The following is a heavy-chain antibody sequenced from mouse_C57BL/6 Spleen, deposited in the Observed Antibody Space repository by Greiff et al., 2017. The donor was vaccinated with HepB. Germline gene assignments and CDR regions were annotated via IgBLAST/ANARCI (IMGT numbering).Heavy chain of an antibody. Sequence: VMLVESGPGLVQPSQSLSITCTVSGFSLTSYGVHWVRQPPGKGLEWLGVIWSGGSTDYNAAFISRLSISKDNSKSQVFFKMNSLQADDTAIYYCAKTGTYAMDYWGQGTSVTVSS. J-gene: IGHJ4*01. V-gene: IGHV2-4*01. CDR3: AKTGTYAMDY. CDR1: GFSLTSYG. CDR2: IWSGGST. D-gene: IGHD4-1*01.